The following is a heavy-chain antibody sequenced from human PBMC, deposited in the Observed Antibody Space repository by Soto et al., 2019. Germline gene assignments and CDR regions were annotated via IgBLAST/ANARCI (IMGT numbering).Heavy chain of an antibody. Sequence: EVQLVESGGGLVKPGGSLRLSCAASGFTFSSYSMNWVRQAPGKGLEWVSSISSSSSYIYYADSVKGRFTISRDNAKNSLYLQMNSLRAEDTAVYYCARDTEVRGRYSSGLYYFDYWGQGTLVTVSS. CDR2: ISSSSSYI. CDR3: ARDTEVRGRYSSGLYYFDY. J-gene: IGHJ4*02. CDR1: GFTFSSYS. D-gene: IGHD6-19*01. V-gene: IGHV3-21*01.